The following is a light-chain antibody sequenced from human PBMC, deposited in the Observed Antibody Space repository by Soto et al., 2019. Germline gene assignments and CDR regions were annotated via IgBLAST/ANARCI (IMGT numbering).Light chain of an antibody. CDR2: DAS. CDR1: QSVSNF. J-gene: IGKJ5*01. CDR3: QQYGSSPPIT. Sequence: PGERATLSCRASQSVSNFLAWYQHKPGQAPRLLIYDASNRATGIPARFSGSGSGTDFTLTISRLEPEDSAVYYCQQYGSSPPITFGQGTRLEIK. V-gene: IGKV3-20*01.